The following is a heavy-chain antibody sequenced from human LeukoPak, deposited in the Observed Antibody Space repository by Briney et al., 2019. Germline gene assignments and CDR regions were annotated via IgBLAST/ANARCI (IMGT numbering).Heavy chain of an antibody. D-gene: IGHD2/OR15-2a*01. J-gene: IGHJ4*02. CDR3: AREAGNPYFDY. Sequence: PGGSLRLSCAASGFPFNNYWMHWVRQSPGKGPEWVSYISKRSSYTKYADSVKGRFTISRDNAKNSLYLQMNSLRAEDTAVYYCAREAGNPYFDYWGQGTLVTVSS. V-gene: IGHV3-11*06. CDR2: ISKRSSYT. CDR1: GFPFNNYW.